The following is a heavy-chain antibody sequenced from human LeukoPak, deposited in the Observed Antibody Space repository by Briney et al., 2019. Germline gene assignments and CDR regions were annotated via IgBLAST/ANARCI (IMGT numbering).Heavy chain of an antibody. CDR1: GYTFTGYY. Sequence: ASVKVSCKASGYTFTGYYIHWVRQAPGQGLEWMGWINPNSGGTNYAQKFQGRVTMTRDTSISTAYMELSRLRSDDTAVYYCARAAGGYVAFDIWGQGTMVTVSS. CDR3: ARAAGGYVAFDI. CDR2: INPNSGGT. V-gene: IGHV1-2*02. D-gene: IGHD3-22*01. J-gene: IGHJ3*02.